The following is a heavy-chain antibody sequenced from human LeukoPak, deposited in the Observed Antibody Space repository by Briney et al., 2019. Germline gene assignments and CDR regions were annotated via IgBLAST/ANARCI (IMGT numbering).Heavy chain of an antibody. Sequence: GASVKVSCKASGYTFTSYYMHWVRQAPGQGLEWMGIINPSGGSTSYAQKFQGRVTMTRDMSTSTVYMELSSLRSEDTAVYYCARDPGGTPSYFYYLGQGTPGTVS. CDR2: INPSGGST. V-gene: IGHV1-46*01. D-gene: IGHD1-1*01. CDR3: ARDPGGTPSYFYY. J-gene: IGHJ4*01. CDR1: GYTFTSYY.